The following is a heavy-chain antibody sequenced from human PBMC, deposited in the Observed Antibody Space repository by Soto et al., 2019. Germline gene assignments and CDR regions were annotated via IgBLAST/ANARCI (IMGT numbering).Heavy chain of an antibody. Sequence: ASVKVSCKASGYTFTSYGISWVRQAPGQGLEWMGWISAYNGNTNYAQKLQGRVTMTTDTSTSTAYMELRSLRSDDTAVYYCARDRILWFGELPHNWFDPWGQGTLVTVSS. V-gene: IGHV1-18*01. D-gene: IGHD3-10*01. CDR2: ISAYNGNT. J-gene: IGHJ5*02. CDR3: ARDRILWFGELPHNWFDP. CDR1: GYTFTSYG.